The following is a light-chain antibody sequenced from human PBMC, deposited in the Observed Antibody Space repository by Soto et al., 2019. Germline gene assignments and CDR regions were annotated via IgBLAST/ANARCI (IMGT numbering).Light chain of an antibody. V-gene: IGKV1-39*01. Sequence: DIQMTQSPSSLSASVGDRVTITCRASQNIVSNLNWYQQKPGKAPKLLLYAASSLQSGVPSRFSGSGSGTDCTLTFSSLQPEDFAPYYCQQSYSTPLTVGPGTKVDIK. CDR2: AAS. CDR3: QQSYSTPLT. J-gene: IGKJ3*01. CDR1: QNIVSN.